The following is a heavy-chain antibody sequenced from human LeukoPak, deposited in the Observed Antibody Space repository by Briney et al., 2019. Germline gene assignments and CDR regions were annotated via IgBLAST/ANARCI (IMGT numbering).Heavy chain of an antibody. D-gene: IGHD3-10*01. CDR3: ARKENVYYYFDY. J-gene: IGHJ4*02. V-gene: IGHV4-61*01. CDR2: ISYRGST. CDR1: GASVRTESHY. Sequence: SETLSLICTVSGASVRTESHYWNWVRQPPGKGLEWIGSISYRGSTNYKSSLRSRVSISVDTSRNQFSLKLNSVTAADTAVYYCARKENVYYYFDYWGQGTLVTVSS.